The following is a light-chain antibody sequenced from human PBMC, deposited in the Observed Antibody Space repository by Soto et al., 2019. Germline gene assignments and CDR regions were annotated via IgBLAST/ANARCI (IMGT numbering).Light chain of an antibody. J-gene: IGKJ2*01. CDR1: QSISSW. CDR3: QQYNSYPYT. V-gene: IGKV1-5*03. Sequence: DIQMTQSPSTPSASVGDRVTITCRASQSISSWLAWYQQKPGKAPKLLMYKASSLQSGVPSRFSGSGSGTEFTLTISSLQPDDFATYYCQQYNSYPYTFGQGTKLEIK. CDR2: KAS.